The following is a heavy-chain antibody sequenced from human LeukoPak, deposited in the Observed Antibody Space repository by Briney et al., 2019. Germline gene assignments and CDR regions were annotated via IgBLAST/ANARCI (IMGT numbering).Heavy chain of an antibody. V-gene: IGHV3-53*01. CDR2: IYPGGNT. Sequence: GGSLRLSCAASGFTFSSYWMSWVRQVPGKGLERISLIYPGGNTYYAKSVEDRFTISRDNSKNTLYLQMDSLKAEDTAVYYCAKVRYNYGDDYWGQGTLVTVSS. CDR3: AKVRYNYGDDY. J-gene: IGHJ4*02. D-gene: IGHD3-10*01. CDR1: GFTFSSYW.